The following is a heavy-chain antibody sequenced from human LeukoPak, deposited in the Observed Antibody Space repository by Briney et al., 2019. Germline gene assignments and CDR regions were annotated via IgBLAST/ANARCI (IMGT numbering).Heavy chain of an antibody. CDR1: GFTFSSYA. Sequence: GGSLRLSCAASGFTFSSYAMTWVRQAPGKGLEWVSAISGSGGSTYYADSVKGRFTISRDNSKNTLYLQMNSLRAEDTAVYYCAKDRGYYDYVWGSYRIDAFDIWGQGTMVTVSS. J-gene: IGHJ3*02. D-gene: IGHD3-16*02. V-gene: IGHV3-23*01. CDR2: ISGSGGST. CDR3: AKDRGYYDYVWGSYRIDAFDI.